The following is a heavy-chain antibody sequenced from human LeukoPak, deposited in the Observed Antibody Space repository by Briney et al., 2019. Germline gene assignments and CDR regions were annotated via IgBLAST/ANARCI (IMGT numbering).Heavy chain of an antibody. CDR2: IYYSGST. D-gene: IGHD3-22*01. J-gene: IGHJ4*02. CDR3: ARLYYDSSGYYQICYFGY. V-gene: IGHV4-39*01. CDR1: GGSISSSSYY. Sequence: PSETLSLTCTVSGGSISSSSYYWGWIRQPPGKGLEWIGSIYYSGSTYYNPSLKSRVTISADTSKNQFSLNLSSVTAADTAVYYCARLYYDSSGYYQICYFGYWGQGTLVTVSS.